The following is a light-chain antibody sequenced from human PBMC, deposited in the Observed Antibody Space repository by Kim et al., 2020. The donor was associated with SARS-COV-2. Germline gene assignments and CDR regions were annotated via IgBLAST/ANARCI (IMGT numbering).Light chain of an antibody. Sequence: ASVGDRVTITCRASQGISTYLAWYQQKPGKAPKLLIYAASTLQSGVPSRFSGSGFGTDFTLIISSLQPEDFATYYCQQLNSYSSTFGQGTRVEIK. CDR1: QGISTY. J-gene: IGKJ5*01. V-gene: IGKV1-9*01. CDR2: AAS. CDR3: QQLNSYSST.